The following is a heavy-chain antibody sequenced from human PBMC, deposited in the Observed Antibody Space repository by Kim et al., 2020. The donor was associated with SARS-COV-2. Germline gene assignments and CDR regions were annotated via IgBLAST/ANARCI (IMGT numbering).Heavy chain of an antibody. D-gene: IGHD3-22*01. CDR1: GGTFSSYA. J-gene: IGHJ4*02. CDR2: IIPIFGTA. CDR3: ARVKGDYYDSSG. Sequence: SVKVSCKASGGTFSSYAISWVRQAPGQGLEWMGGIIPIFGTANYAQKFQGRVTITADESTSTAYMELSSLRSEDTAVYYCARVKGDYYDSSGWGQGTLVTVSS. V-gene: IGHV1-69*13.